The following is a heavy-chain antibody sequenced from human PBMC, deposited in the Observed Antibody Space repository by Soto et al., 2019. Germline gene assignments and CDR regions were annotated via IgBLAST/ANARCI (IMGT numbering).Heavy chain of an antibody. J-gene: IGHJ6*03. Sequence: QVQLVQSGAEVKKPGASVKVSCKASGYTFTSYGISWVRQAPGQGLEWMGWISAYNGNTNYAQKLQARVTMTTDTSTSTAYMELRSLRSDDTAVYYCARVLLWFGPADYYYYLDVWGKGTTVTVSS. CDR1: GYTFTSYG. V-gene: IGHV1-18*01. D-gene: IGHD3-10*01. CDR3: ARVLLWFGPADYYYYLDV. CDR2: ISAYNGNT.